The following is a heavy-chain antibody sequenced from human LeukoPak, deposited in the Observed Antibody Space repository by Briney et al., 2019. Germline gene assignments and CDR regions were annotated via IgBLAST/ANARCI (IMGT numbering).Heavy chain of an antibody. CDR3: ARDHYYDSSGYTFRY. CDR1: GGSINNYY. D-gene: IGHD3-22*01. Sequence: SETLSLTCTVSGGSINNYYWSWIRQPPGKGLEWIGYIYYSGSTNYNPSLKSRVTISIDTSKNQFSLKLSSVTAADTAVYYCARDHYYDSSGYTFRYWGQGTLVTVSS. CDR2: IYYSGST. V-gene: IGHV4-59*01. J-gene: IGHJ1*01.